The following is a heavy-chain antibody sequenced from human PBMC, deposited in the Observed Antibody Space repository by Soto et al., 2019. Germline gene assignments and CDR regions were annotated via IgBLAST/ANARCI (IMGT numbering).Heavy chain of an antibody. CDR2: INTYNGDT. J-gene: IGHJ4*02. D-gene: IGHD3-9*01. V-gene: IGHV1-18*01. CDR3: AINAQFTDNLSFDF. CDR1: GYIFVRYG. Sequence: QGHLVQSGAEVKKPGASVKVSCKASGYIFVRYGLSWVRQAPGQGLEWMGWINTYNGDTDYAQEVQGRVTMTTDTSSNTAYMELRNLRSDDTAVYYCAINAQFTDNLSFDFWGQGTLVTVSS.